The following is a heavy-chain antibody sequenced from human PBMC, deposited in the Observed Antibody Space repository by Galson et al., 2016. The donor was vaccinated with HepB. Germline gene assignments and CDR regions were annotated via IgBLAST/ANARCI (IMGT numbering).Heavy chain of an antibody. CDR1: GFTFSDYY. V-gene: IGHV3-11*06. CDR3: ATERNGGNEY. J-gene: IGHJ4*02. Sequence: SLRLSCAVSGFTFSDYYMSWIRQAPGKGLEWVSYISGSGSYIKYADSVKGRFTISRDNAKNSLFLQMSSLRAEDTAFYYWATERNGGNEYWGQGTLVTVSS. CDR2: ISGSGSYI. D-gene: IGHD5-12*01.